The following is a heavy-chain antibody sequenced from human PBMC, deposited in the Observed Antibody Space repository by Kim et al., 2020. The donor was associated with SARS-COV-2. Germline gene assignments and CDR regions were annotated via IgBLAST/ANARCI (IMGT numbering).Heavy chain of an antibody. CDR3: ARSYPFWGFDP. V-gene: IGHV4-34*01. CDR2: INHSGST. CDR1: GGSFSGYY. D-gene: IGHD3-16*01. Sequence: SETLSLTCAVYGGSFSGYYWSWIRQPPGKGLEWIGEINHSGSTNYNPSLKSRVTISVDTSKNQFSLKLSSVTAADTAVYYCARSYPFWGFDPWGQGTLVTVSS. J-gene: IGHJ5*02.